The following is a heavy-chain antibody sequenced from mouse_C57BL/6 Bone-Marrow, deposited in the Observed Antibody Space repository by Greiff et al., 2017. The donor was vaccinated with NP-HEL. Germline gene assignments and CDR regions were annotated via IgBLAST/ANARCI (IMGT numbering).Heavy chain of an antibody. CDR2: IDPANGNT. V-gene: IGHV14-3*01. J-gene: IGHJ2*01. Sequence: VQLKESVAELVRPGASVKLSCTASGFNIKNTYMHWVKQRPEQGLEWIGRIDPANGNTKYAPKFQGKATITADTSSNTAYLQLSSLTSEDTAIYYCARYYYGSSYASFDYWGQGTTLTVSS. D-gene: IGHD1-1*01. CDR1: GFNIKNTY. CDR3: ARYYYGSSYASFDY.